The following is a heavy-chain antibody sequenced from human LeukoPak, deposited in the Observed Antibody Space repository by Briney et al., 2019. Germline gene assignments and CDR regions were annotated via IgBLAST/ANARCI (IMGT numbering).Heavy chain of an antibody. D-gene: IGHD6-6*01. CDR2: IIPIFGTA. V-gene: IGHV1-69*05. J-gene: IGHJ5*02. CDR1: GGTFISYA. Sequence: ASXKVSCKASGGTFISYAISWVRQAPGQGLEWMGRIIPIFGTANYAQKFQGRVTITTDESTSTAYMELSSLRSEDTAVYYCATVKRAYSSSFDPWGQGTLVTVSS. CDR3: ATVKRAYSSSFDP.